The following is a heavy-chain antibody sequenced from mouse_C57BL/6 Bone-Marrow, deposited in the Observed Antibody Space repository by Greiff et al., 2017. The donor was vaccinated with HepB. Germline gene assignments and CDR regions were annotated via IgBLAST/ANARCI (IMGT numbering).Heavy chain of an antibody. V-gene: IGHV1-54*01. CDR3: ARDEAYGYGDY. Sequence: QVQLQQSGAELVRPGTSVKVSCKASGYAFTNYLIEWVKQRPGQGLEWIGVINPGSGGTNYNEKFKGKATLTADKSSSTAYMQLSSLTSEDSAVYFCARDEAYGYGDYWGQGTSVTVSS. CDR1: GYAFTNYL. CDR2: INPGSGGT. J-gene: IGHJ4*01. D-gene: IGHD6-5*01.